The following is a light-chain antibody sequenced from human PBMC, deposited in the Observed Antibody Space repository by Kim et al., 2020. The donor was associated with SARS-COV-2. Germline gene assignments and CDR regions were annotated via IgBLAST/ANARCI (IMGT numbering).Light chain of an antibody. Sequence: ELTQPPSASGTPGQRVIISCSGGASNIGSNFVTWYQHLPGMAPKLLIYSNNQRPSGVPDRFSGSKSGASASLSISGLQSEDEGDYFCAAWDESLNGRVIFGGGTKVTVL. CDR2: SNN. CDR1: ASNIGSNF. J-gene: IGLJ2*01. CDR3: AAWDESLNGRVI. V-gene: IGLV1-44*01.